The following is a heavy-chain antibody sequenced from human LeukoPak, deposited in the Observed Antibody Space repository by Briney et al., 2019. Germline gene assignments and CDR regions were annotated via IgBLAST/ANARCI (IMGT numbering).Heavy chain of an antibody. V-gene: IGHV4-61*02. CDR3: ARMGYMVRGVIWGFDP. D-gene: IGHD3-10*01. J-gene: IGHJ5*02. CDR2: IYTSGST. Sequence: SQTLSLTCTVSGGSISSGGYYWSRIRQPAGKGLEWIGRIYTSGSTNYNPSLKSRVTISVDTSKNQFSLKLSSVTAADTAVYYCARMGYMVRGVIWGFDPWGQGTLVTVSS. CDR1: GGSISSGGYY.